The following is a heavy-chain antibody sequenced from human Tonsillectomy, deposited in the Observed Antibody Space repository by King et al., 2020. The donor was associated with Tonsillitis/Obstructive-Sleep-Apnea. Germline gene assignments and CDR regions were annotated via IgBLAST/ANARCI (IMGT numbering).Heavy chain of an antibody. V-gene: IGHV4-31*03. CDR1: GGCISSGGYY. Sequence: QLQESGPKLVKPSQTLSLTCTVSGGCISSGGYYWSWNRQQPGKGLEWIGYIYYIGNTYYNPTLKSRLSISVETSKNQCSLKVSSVTAADTAVYYCARVYGSENYLKYYYYMDVWGKGTTVTVSS. D-gene: IGHD3-10*01. J-gene: IGHJ6*03. CDR3: ARVYGSENYLKYYYYMDV. CDR2: IYYIGNT.